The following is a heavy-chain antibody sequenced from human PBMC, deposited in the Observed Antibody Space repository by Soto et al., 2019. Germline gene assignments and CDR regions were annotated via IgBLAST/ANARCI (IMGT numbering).Heavy chain of an antibody. CDR3: ARESLPAKTLQWLDPSRGPGWFDP. V-gene: IGHV3-23*01. J-gene: IGHJ5*02. Sequence: EVQLLESGGGLVQPGGSLRLSCAASGFTFSSYAMSWVRQAPGKGLEWVSATSGRAGSTYYADSVKGRFTISRDNSKNKLYLQMTSLRAEDTAVYYCARESLPAKTLQWLDPSRGPGWFDPWGQGTLVTVSS. D-gene: IGHD6-19*01. CDR2: TSGRAGST. CDR1: GFTFSSYA.